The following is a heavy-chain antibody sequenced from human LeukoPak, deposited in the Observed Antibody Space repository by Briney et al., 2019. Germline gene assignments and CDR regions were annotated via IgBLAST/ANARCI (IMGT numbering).Heavy chain of an antibody. Sequence: GGSLRLSCVASGFTFGGSAMSWVRQAPGKGLEWISDISGPGRETYYADSVRGRFTISRDNAKNTLYLQLNSLGTEDTAVYFCAKIDSPRVGWRAPFDYWGQGTLVTVSS. D-gene: IGHD6-19*01. CDR2: ISGPGRET. CDR1: GFTFGGSA. J-gene: IGHJ4*02. V-gene: IGHV3-23*01. CDR3: AKIDSPRVGWRAPFDY.